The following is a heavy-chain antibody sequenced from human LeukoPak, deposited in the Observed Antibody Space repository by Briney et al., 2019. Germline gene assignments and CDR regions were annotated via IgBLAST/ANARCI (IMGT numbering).Heavy chain of an antibody. CDR1: GFTFSSYG. Sequence: PGGSLRLSCAASGFTFSSYGMHWVRQAPGKGLEWVAFIRYDGSNKYYADSVKGRFTISRDNAKNSLYLQMNSLRAEDTAVYYCARWFGNQFDYWGQGTLVTVSS. CDR2: IRYDGSNK. CDR3: ARWFGNQFDY. D-gene: IGHD3-10*01. J-gene: IGHJ4*02. V-gene: IGHV3-30*02.